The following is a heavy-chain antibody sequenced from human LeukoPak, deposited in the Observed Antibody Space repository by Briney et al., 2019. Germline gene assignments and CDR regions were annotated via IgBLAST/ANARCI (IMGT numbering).Heavy chain of an antibody. CDR3: ARGPSYYDTDAFDI. D-gene: IGHD3-22*01. V-gene: IGHV4-34*01. J-gene: IGHJ3*02. CDR1: GGSFSGYY. Sequence: PSETLSLTCAVYGGSFSGYYWSWIRQPPGKVLEWIGEINHSGSTNYNPSLKSRVTISVDTSKNQFSLKLSSVTAADTAVYYCARGPSYYDTDAFDIWGQGTMVTVSS. CDR2: INHSGST.